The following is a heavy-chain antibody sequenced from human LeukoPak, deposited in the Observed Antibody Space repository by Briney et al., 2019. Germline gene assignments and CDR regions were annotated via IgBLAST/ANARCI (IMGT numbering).Heavy chain of an antibody. CDR2: IYSGGST. V-gene: IGHV3-66*01. J-gene: IGHJ6*02. Sequence: GGSLRPSCAAPGFTVSSNYMSWVRKAPGKGLEWASVIYSGGSTYYADSVKGRFTISRDNSKNTLYLQMNSLRAEDTAVYYCARAQTTTVTFYGMDVWGQGTTVTVSS. CDR3: ARAQTTTVTFYGMDV. D-gene: IGHD4-17*01. CDR1: GFTVSSNY.